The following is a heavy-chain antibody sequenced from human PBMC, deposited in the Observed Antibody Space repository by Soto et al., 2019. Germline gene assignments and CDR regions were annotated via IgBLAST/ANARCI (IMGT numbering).Heavy chain of an antibody. D-gene: IGHD3-16*01. V-gene: IGHV3-48*03. CDR3: ARETLSYGSALDV. CDR1: GFTFNTYE. CDR2: IDRSGSIV. J-gene: IGHJ6*02. Sequence: GGSLRLSCSASGFTFNTYELSWVRQAPGKGLEWISYIDRSGSIVSYADSVKGRFTISRDSSKKSVSLQINSLRSEDTASYYCARETLSYGSALDVWGQGTTVTVSS.